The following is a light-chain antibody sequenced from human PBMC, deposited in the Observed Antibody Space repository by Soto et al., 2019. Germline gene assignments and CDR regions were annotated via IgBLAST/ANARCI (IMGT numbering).Light chain of an antibody. CDR1: QSVSSN. Sequence: EIVMTQSPATLSVSPGERATLSCRASQSVSSNLAWYQQKPGQAPRHLIYGASTRATGIPARFSGSGSGTEFTLAISSLQSEDFAVYYCQQNNNWPYTFGQGTKLEIK. CDR3: QQNNNWPYT. J-gene: IGKJ2*01. V-gene: IGKV3-15*01. CDR2: GAS.